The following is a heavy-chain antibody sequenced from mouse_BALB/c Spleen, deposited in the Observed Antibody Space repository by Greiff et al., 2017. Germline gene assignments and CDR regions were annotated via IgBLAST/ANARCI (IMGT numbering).Heavy chain of an antibody. CDR2: ISYSGST. V-gene: IGHV3-2*02. CDR1: GYSITSDYA. J-gene: IGHJ2*01. Sequence: EVQLQQSGPGLVKPSQSLSLTCTVTGYSITSDYAWNWIRQFPGNKLEWMGYISYSGSTSYNPSLKSRISITRDTSKNQFFLQLNSVTTEDTATYYCARGPVYYFDYWGQGTTLTVSS. CDR3: ARGPVYYFDY.